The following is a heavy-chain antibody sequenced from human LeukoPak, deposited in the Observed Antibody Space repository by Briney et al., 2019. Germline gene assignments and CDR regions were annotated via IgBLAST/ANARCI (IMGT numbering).Heavy chain of an antibody. CDR1: GYTFTSYA. J-gene: IGHJ4*02. Sequence: ASVKVSCKASGYTFTSYAMIWARQAPGQGLEWMGWINTDTGNPTYAPGFTGRFVFSLDTSVSTANLQISSLKAEDTAVYYCARAAGYCYSTSCYQAYWGQGTLVTVSS. CDR2: INTDTGNP. D-gene: IGHD2-2*03. CDR3: ARAAGYCYSTSCYQAY. V-gene: IGHV7-4-1*02.